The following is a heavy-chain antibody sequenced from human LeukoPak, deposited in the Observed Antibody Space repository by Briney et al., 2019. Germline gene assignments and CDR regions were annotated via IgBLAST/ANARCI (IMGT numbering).Heavy chain of an antibody. D-gene: IGHD5-18*01. CDR2: IIPIFGTA. CDR3: ARRRSIQLWASFDY. J-gene: IGHJ4*02. Sequence: SVKVSCKASGGTFSSYAISWVRQAPGQGLEWMGGIIPIFGTANYAQKFQGRVTITADESTSTAYMELSSLRTEDTAVYYCARRRSIQLWASFDYWGQGTLVTVSS. V-gene: IGHV1-69*13. CDR1: GGTFSSYA.